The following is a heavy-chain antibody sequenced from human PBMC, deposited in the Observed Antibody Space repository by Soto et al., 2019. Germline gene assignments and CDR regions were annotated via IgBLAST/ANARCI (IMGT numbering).Heavy chain of an antibody. D-gene: IGHD6-6*01. V-gene: IGHV3-21*01. CDR1: GFTFSSYS. Sequence: GGSLRLSCAASGFTFSSYSMNWVRQAPGKGLEWVSSISSSSSYIYYADSVKGRFTISRDNAKNSLYLQMNSLRAEDTAVYYCARVGDGGRIAARPNYFDYWGQGTLVTVSS. CDR3: ARVGDGGRIAARPNYFDY. J-gene: IGHJ4*02. CDR2: ISSSSSYI.